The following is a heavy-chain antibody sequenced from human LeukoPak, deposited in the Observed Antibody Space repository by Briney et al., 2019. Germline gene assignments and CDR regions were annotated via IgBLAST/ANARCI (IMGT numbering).Heavy chain of an antibody. CDR1: GGSISSYY. Sequence: SETLSLTCTVSGGSISSYYWSWIRQPPGKGLEWIGYIYYSGSTNYNPSLKSRVTISVDTSKNQFSLKLSSVTAADTAVYYCARAGYYDFWSGSTGWFDPWGQGTLVTASS. V-gene: IGHV4-59*01. D-gene: IGHD3-3*01. J-gene: IGHJ5*02. CDR3: ARAGYYDFWSGSTGWFDP. CDR2: IYYSGST.